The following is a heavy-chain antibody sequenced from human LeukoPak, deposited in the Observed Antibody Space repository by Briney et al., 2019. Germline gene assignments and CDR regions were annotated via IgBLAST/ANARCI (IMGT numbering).Heavy chain of an antibody. Sequence: MTSETLSLXCAVSGGSISSGYYWGWIRQSPGKGLEWIGSIYHSGSTYYNPSLKSRVTISVDTSKNQFSLKLSSVTAADTAVYYCAKSRSGAGLFDSWGQGTLVTVSS. D-gene: IGHD6-13*01. CDR3: AKSRSGAGLFDS. V-gene: IGHV4-38-2*01. J-gene: IGHJ4*02. CDR1: GGSISSGYY. CDR2: IYHSGST.